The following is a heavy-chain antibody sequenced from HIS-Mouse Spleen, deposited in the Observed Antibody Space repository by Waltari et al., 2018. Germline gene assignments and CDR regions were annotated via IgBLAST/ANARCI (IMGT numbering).Heavy chain of an antibody. Sequence: QLQLQESGQGLVKPSETLSLTCTVSGGSISSSSYYGGWIRQPPGKGLEWIGSIYYSASTYYNPSLKSRVTISVDTSKNQFSLKLSSVTAADTAVYYCAREIPYSSSWYDWYFDLWGRGTLVTVSS. CDR3: AREIPYSSSWYDWYFDL. CDR1: GGSISSSSYY. D-gene: IGHD6-13*01. CDR2: IYYSAST. J-gene: IGHJ2*01. V-gene: IGHV4-39*07.